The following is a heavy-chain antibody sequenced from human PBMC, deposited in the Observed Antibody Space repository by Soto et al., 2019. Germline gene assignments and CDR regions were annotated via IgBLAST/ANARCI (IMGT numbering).Heavy chain of an antibody. V-gene: IGHV1-69*01. J-gene: IGHJ4*02. CDR3: ARGVGAYYFDY. D-gene: IGHD1-26*01. Sequence: QVQLVQSGAEVKKPGSSVKVSCKASGGTFSTYAITWVLQSPGQGLEWLGGIIPIFGTTDYARKFQGRVTITAAESTSTVFIELSSLTSEDTAVYYCARGVGAYYFDYWGQGTLVTVSS. CDR2: IIPIFGTT. CDR1: GGTFSTYA.